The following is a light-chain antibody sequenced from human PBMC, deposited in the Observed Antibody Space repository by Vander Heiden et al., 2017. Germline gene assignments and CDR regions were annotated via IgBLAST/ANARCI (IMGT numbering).Light chain of an antibody. CDR3: QPPDNAPFT. V-gene: IGKV1-27*01. CDR1: QGISSY. J-gene: IGKJ5*01. CDR2: SAA. Sequence: DIQLTQHPSSLPPSVADRLTLTCRVSQGISSYLNWYQQKPGKVPKLLIYSAANVQAGVPSRCSGSGGGTDFILTISSGQQEDGVTYYGQPPDNAPFTFGQGTQVDIK.